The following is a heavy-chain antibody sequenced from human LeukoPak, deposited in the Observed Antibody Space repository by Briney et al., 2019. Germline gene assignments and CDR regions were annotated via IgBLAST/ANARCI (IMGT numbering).Heavy chain of an antibody. CDR1: GFTFSIHA. Sequence: PGGSLRLSCAASGFTFSIHAMTWVRQAPGKGLGLVSGVDSRCVTTEYADSVKGRFTISRDNSKNTLYLQMHSLRAEDTALYYCAKMDGMGVTDNPDYWGQGTLVIVSS. J-gene: IGHJ4*02. CDR3: AKMDGMGVTDNPDY. CDR2: VDSRCVTT. D-gene: IGHD2-21*02. V-gene: IGHV3-23*01.